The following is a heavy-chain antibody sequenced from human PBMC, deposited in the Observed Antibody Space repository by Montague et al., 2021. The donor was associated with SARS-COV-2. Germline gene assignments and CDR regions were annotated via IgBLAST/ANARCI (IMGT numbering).Heavy chain of an antibody. J-gene: IGHJ6*02. CDR2: MNPNSGNT. D-gene: IGHD3-3*01. V-gene: IGHV1-8*01. CDR1: GYTFSSYD. CDR3: ARGLRRSGYYDYYYYGMDV. Sequence: SVKVSCKASGYTFSSYDINWVRQATGQGLEWMGWMNPNSGNTGYAQKFXGRVTMTRNTSISTAYMELSSLRSEDTAVYYCARGLRRSGYYDYYYYGMDVWGQGTTVTVSS.